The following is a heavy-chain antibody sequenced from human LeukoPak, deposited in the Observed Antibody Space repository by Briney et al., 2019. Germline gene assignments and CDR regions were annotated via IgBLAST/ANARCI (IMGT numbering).Heavy chain of an antibody. CDR1: GYTFTGYY. D-gene: IGHD3-16*02. J-gene: IGHJ4*02. Sequence: EASVKVSCKASGYTFTGYYMHWVRQAPGQGLEWMEWINPNSGGTNYAQKFQGRVTMTRDTSISTAYMELSRLRSDDTAVYYCASYSGLRLGELSLYLIDYWGQGTLVTVSS. CDR2: INPNSGGT. V-gene: IGHV1-2*02. CDR3: ASYSGLRLGELSLYLIDY.